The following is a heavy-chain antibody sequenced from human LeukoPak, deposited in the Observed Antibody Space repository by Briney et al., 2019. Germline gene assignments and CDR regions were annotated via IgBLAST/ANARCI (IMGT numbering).Heavy chain of an antibody. J-gene: IGHJ4*02. Sequence: GESLKISCKGSGYSFSTYRIGWVRQMPGKGLEWMGIIYPGDSDTRYSPSFQGQVTISADKSISTAYLQWSSLKASDTAMYYCARLSDCTNGVCYQFDYWGQGTLVTVSS. CDR3: ARLSDCTNGVCYQFDY. V-gene: IGHV5-51*01. CDR1: GYSFSTYR. CDR2: IYPGDSDT. D-gene: IGHD2-8*01.